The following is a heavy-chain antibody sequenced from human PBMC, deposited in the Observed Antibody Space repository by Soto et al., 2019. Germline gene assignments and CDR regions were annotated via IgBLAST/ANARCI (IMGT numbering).Heavy chain of an antibody. Sequence: QITLKESGPTLVTPTQTLTLTCTFSGFALTTTGLGVAWIRQPPGKALEWLALIYWNDEKRYRPSLRSRLTITKDTSKNQVVLTMTDMSPVDTATYYCAHEGFGSDNWFDALGQGTLVIVSS. CDR1: GFALTTTGLG. D-gene: IGHD3-10*01. CDR2: IYWNDEK. CDR3: AHEGFGSDNWFDA. V-gene: IGHV2-5*01. J-gene: IGHJ5*02.